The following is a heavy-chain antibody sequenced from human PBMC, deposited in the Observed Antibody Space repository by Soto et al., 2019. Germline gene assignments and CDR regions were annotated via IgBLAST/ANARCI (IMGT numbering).Heavy chain of an antibody. V-gene: IGHV1-18*04. CDR1: GYTVTSYG. CDR2: ISAYNGNT. D-gene: IGHD3-22*01. Sequence: QVQLVQSGAEVKKPGASVKVSCKASGYTVTSYGISWVRQAPGQGLEWMGWISAYNGNTNYAQKLQGRVTMTTDTSTSTAYMELRSLRSDDTAVYYCASNYYDSSGYYPRCSYYYYGMDVWGQGTTVTVSS. J-gene: IGHJ6*02. CDR3: ASNYYDSSGYYPRCSYYYYGMDV.